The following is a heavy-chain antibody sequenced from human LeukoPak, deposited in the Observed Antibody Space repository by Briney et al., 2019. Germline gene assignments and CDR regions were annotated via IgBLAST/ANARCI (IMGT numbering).Heavy chain of an antibody. CDR2: MNPNSGNT. J-gene: IGHJ4*02. D-gene: IGHD1-26*01. V-gene: IGHV1-8*01. CDR1: GYTFTSYD. Sequence: ASVKVSCKASGYTFTSYDINWVRQATGQGLEWMGWMNPNSGNTGYAQKFQGRVTMTRNTSISTAYMELSSLRSEDTAVYYCARTFVRAIDLDYWGQGTLVTVSS. CDR3: ARTFVRAIDLDY.